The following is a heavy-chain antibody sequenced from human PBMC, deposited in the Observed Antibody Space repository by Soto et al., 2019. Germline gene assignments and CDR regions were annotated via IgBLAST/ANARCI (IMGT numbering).Heavy chain of an antibody. CDR1: GGSISSGGYY. D-gene: IGHD5-12*01. V-gene: IGHV4-31*03. J-gene: IGHJ2*01. Sequence: SETLSLTCTVSGGSISSGGYYWSWIRQHPGKGLEWIGYIYYSGSTYYNPSLKSRVTISVDTSKNQFSLNLSSVTAADTAVYYCARNLVDIVSTMSWYFDLWGRGTLVTVSS. CDR3: ARNLVDIVSTMSWYFDL. CDR2: IYYSGST.